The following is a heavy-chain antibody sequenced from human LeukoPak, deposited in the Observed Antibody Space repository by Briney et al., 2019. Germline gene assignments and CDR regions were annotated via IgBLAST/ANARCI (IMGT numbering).Heavy chain of an antibody. CDR2: TYWDDEK. V-gene: IGHV2-5*08. J-gene: IGHJ4*02. D-gene: IGHD3-16*01. CDR3: AHRRGGDFDY. CDR1: GGSISSYYW. Sequence: TLSLTCTVSGGSISSYYWSWIRQPPGKALEWLALTYWDDEKRYSPVLESRLTITKDTSKNEVVLTMTNMDPVDTATYYCAHRRGGDFDYWGQGTLVAVSS.